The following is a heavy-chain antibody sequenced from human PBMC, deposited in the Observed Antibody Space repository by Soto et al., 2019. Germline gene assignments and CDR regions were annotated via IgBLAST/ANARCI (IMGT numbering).Heavy chain of an antibody. D-gene: IGHD2-15*01. V-gene: IGHV3-23*01. Sequence: GGSLRLSCAASGFTFSSYAMSWVRQAPGKGLEWVSAISGSGGSTYYADSVKGRFTISRDNSKNTLYLQMNSLRAEDTAVYYCAKGGLRYCSGGSCSDYYYMDVWGKGTTVTVSS. CDR1: GFTFSSYA. J-gene: IGHJ6*03. CDR3: AKGGLRYCSGGSCSDYYYMDV. CDR2: ISGSGGST.